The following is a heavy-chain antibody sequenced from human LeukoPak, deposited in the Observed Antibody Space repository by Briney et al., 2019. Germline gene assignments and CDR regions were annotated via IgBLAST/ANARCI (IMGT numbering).Heavy chain of an antibody. Sequence: PGGSLRLSCAASGFTFSSYGMHWVREAPGKGLEWVAFIQYDGSNKYYADSVKGRFTISRDNSKNTLYLQMNSLRAEDTAVYYCAKDQFVQDNVFDYWGQGTLVTVSS. CDR3: AKDQFVQDNVFDY. CDR2: IQYDGSNK. CDR1: GFTFSSYG. V-gene: IGHV3-30*02. J-gene: IGHJ4*02. D-gene: IGHD3-16*01.